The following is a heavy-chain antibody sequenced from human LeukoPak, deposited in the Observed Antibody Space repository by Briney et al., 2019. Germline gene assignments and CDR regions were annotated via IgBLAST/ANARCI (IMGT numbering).Heavy chain of an antibody. CDR3: TRSGMAVAATPWD. CDR1: GFTFSSFW. J-gene: IGHJ4*02. D-gene: IGHD6-19*01. CDR2: IQQHGSEI. V-gene: IGHV3-7*05. Sequence: PGGSLRLSRAASGFTFSSFWMNWVRQAPGKGLEWVAHIQQHGSEIYYVDSVKGRFTVSRDNARNSLYLQMNSLRAEDTAVYYCTRSGMAVAATPWDWGQGTLVTVSS.